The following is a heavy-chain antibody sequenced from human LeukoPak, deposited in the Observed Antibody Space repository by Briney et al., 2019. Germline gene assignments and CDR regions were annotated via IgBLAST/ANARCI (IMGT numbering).Heavy chain of an antibody. CDR2: ISPNSGGT. CDR1: GYIFTGYY. V-gene: IGHV1-2*02. J-gene: IGHJ4*02. D-gene: IGHD1-26*01. Sequence: ASVKVSCKASGYIFTGYYIHWVRQAPGQGLEWMGWISPNSGGTSYAQKLQGRVTMTRDTSISTAYMELSRLTSDDTAVYYCAREIVGATTGGDCWGQGTLVIVST. CDR3: AREIVGATTGGDC.